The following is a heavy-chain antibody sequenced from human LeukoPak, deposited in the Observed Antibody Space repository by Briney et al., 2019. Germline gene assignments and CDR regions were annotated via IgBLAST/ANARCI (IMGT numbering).Heavy chain of an antibody. CDR2: INHSGST. CDR1: GGSFSGYY. V-gene: IGHV4-34*01. D-gene: IGHD2-15*01. Sequence: SETLSLTCAVYGGSFSGYYWSWIRQPPGKGLEWIGEINHSGSTNYNPSLKSRVTISVDTSKNQFSLKLSSVTAADTAVYYCARGRTGYCSGGSCNWFDPWGQGTLVTVSS. CDR3: ARGRTGYCSGGSCNWFDP. J-gene: IGHJ5*02.